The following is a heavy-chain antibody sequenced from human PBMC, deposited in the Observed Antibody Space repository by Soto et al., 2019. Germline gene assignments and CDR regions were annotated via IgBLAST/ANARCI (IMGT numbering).Heavy chain of an antibody. V-gene: IGHV4-59*08. CDR2: IYYSGST. D-gene: IGHD3-22*01. CDR1: GGSISSYY. Sequence: SETLSLTCTVSGGSISSYYWSWIRQPPGKGLEWIGYIYYSGSTNYNPSLKSRVTISVDTSKNQFSLRLSSVTAADTAVYYCARARIRYDSSGYYGDFDYWGQGTLVTVSS. CDR3: ARARIRYDSSGYYGDFDY. J-gene: IGHJ4*02.